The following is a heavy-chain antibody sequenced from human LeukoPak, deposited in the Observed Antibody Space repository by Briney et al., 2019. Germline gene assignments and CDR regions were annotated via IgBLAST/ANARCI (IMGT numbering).Heavy chain of an antibody. V-gene: IGHV4-38-2*02. Sequence: SETLSLTCTVSGYSISSGYYWGWIRPPPGKGLEWIGGIYHSGSTYYNPSLKSRVTISVDTSKNQFSLKLSSVTAADTAVYYCARGLVRYSPPYFDYWGQGTLVTVSS. D-gene: IGHD3-9*01. CDR3: ARGLVRYSPPYFDY. CDR1: GYSISSGYY. CDR2: IYHSGST. J-gene: IGHJ4*02.